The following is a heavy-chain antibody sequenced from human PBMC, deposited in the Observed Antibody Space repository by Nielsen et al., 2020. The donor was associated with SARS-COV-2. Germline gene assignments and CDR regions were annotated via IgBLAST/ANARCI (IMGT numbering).Heavy chain of an antibody. J-gene: IGHJ4*02. CDR1: GFTFNSYA. D-gene: IGHD6-13*01. V-gene: IGHV3-23*01. CDR2: ISGSGGST. CDR3: AKGSQFSSSWYDY. Sequence: GESLKISCAASGFTFNSYAMSWVRQAPGKGLEWVSAISGSGGSTYYADSVKGRFTISRDNSKNTLYLQMNSLRAEDTAAYYCAKGSQFSSSWYDYWGQGTLVTVSS.